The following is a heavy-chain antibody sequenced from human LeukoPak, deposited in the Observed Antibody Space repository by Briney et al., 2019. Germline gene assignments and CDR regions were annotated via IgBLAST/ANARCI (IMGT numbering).Heavy chain of an antibody. CDR3: AKVSRIFGDFDY. Sequence: PGGSLRLSCAASRFTFSTYGMHWVRQAPGKGLGWVAVISYDGSNKYYADSVKGRFTISRDNSKNTLYLQMNSLRGEDTAVYYCAKVSRIFGDFDYWGQGTLVTVSS. CDR1: RFTFSTYG. CDR2: ISYDGSNK. V-gene: IGHV3-30*18. J-gene: IGHJ4*02. D-gene: IGHD3-3*01.